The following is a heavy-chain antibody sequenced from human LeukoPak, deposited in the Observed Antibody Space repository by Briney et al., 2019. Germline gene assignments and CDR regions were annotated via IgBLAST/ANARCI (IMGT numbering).Heavy chain of an antibody. CDR2: ISSSSSYI. Sequence: GGSLRLSCAASGFTFSSYSMNWVRQAPGKGLEWVSSISSSSSYIYYADSVKGRFTISRDNAKNSLYLQMNSLRAEDTAVYYCARDGYSYGSPADYWGQGTLSPSPQ. V-gene: IGHV3-21*01. D-gene: IGHD5-18*01. CDR3: ARDGYSYGSPADY. J-gene: IGHJ4*02. CDR1: GFTFSSYS.